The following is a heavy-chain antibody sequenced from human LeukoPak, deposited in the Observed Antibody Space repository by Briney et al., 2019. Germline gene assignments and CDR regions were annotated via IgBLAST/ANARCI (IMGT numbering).Heavy chain of an antibody. D-gene: IGHD6-13*01. V-gene: IGHV3-21*01. CDR3: ARDGGSAGSSSRYYYYYYMDV. Sequence: GGSLRLSCAASGFTFSSYSMNWVRQAPGKGLEWVSLISSSSSYIYYADSVKGRFTISRDNSKNTLYLQMGSLRAEDMAVYYCARDGGSAGSSSRYYYYYYMDVWGKGTTVTVSS. CDR1: GFTFSSYS. CDR2: ISSSSSYI. J-gene: IGHJ6*03.